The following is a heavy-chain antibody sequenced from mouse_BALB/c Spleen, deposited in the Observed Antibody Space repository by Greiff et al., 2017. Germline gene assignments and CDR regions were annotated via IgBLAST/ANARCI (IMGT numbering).Heavy chain of an antibody. Sequence: VQLQQSGAELVKPGASVKLSCTASGFNIKDTYMHWVKQRPEQGLEWIGRIDPANGNTKYDPKFQGKATITADTSANTAYLQLSSLTSEDTAVYYCAYTVEFAYWGQGTLVTVSA. CDR1: GFNIKDTY. CDR2: IDPANGNT. D-gene: IGHD1-1*01. J-gene: IGHJ3*01. V-gene: IGHV14-3*02. CDR3: AYTVEFAY.